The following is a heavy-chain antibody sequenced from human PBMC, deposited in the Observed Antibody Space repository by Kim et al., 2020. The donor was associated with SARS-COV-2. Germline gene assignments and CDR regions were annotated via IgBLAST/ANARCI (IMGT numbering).Heavy chain of an antibody. CDR3: AREMATIENYFDY. Sequence: YNPSLKSRVTISVDTSKNQFSLKLSSVTAADTAVYYCAREMATIENYFDYWGQGTLVTVSS. D-gene: IGHD5-12*01. J-gene: IGHJ4*02. V-gene: IGHV4-59*01.